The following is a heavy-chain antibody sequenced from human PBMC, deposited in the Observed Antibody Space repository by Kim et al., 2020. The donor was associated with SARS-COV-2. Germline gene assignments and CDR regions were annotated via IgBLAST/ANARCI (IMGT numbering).Heavy chain of an antibody. D-gene: IGHD6-19*01. Sequence: AESVKGRFTISRDNSKNTRYQQMNSLRAEDTAVYYCAKRGGWEWYFDLWGRGTLVTVSS. V-gene: IGHV3-23*01. CDR3: AKRGGWEWYFDL. J-gene: IGHJ2*01.